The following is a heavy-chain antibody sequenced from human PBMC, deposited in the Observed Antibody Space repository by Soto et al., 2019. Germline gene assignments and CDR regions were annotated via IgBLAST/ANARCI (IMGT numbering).Heavy chain of an antibody. D-gene: IGHD6-13*01. V-gene: IGHV3-23*01. J-gene: IGHJ4*02. CDR2: IRGSGGSK. CDR3: ATKGGIAAACKGDY. Sequence: GGSLRLSCAASGFTFSSYAMSWVRQAPGKGLEWVSAIRGSGGSKYYADSVKGRFTISRDNSKNTLYLQMNSLRAEDTAVYSCATKGGIAAACKGDYWGQGTLVTVSS. CDR1: GFTFSSYA.